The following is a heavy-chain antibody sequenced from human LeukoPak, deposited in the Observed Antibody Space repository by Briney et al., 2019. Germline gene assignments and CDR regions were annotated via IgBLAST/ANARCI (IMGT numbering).Heavy chain of an antibody. CDR1: GYTFTGYY. J-gene: IGHJ4*02. D-gene: IGHD3-3*01. CDR3: ARVGHYDFWSGYYNDYFDY. CDR2: INPNSGGT. V-gene: IGHV1-2*02. Sequence: GASVKVSCKASGYTFTGYYMHWVRQAPGQGLEWMGWINPNSGGTNYAQKFQGRVTMTRDTSISTAYMELSRLRSDDTAVYYCARVGHYDFWSGYYNDYFDYWGQGTLVTVSS.